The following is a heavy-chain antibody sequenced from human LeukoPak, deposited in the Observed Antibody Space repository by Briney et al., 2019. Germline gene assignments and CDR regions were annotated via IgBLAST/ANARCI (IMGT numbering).Heavy chain of an antibody. D-gene: IGHD6-13*01. J-gene: IGHJ4*02. CDR2: ISGSGDST. V-gene: IGHV3-23*01. CDR3: AKTRPLDSSSWTHGDY. CDR1: GFTFSSYS. Sequence: GGSLRLSCAASGFTFSSYSMNWVRQAPGKGLEWVSAISGSGDSTYYGDSVKGRFTISRDNSKNTLYLQMNSLRAEDTAVYYCAKTRPLDSSSWTHGDYWGQGTLVTVSS.